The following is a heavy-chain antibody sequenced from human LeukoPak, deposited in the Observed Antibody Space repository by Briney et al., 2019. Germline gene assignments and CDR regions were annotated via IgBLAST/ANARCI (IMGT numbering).Heavy chain of an antibody. CDR2: IYSGGST. D-gene: IGHD2-2*02. Sequence: GGSLRLSCAASGFTVSSNYMSWVRRAPGKGLEWVSVIYSGGSTYYADSVKGRFTISRDDSKNTLYLQMNSLRAEDTAVYYCAREGYCSSTSCYTLGDAFDIWGQGTMVTVSS. V-gene: IGHV3-53*01. CDR3: AREGYCSSTSCYTLGDAFDI. CDR1: GFTVSSNY. J-gene: IGHJ3*02.